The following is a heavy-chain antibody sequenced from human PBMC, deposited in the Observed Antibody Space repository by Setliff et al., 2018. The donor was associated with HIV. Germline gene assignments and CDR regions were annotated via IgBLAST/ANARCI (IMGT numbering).Heavy chain of an antibody. D-gene: IGHD7-27*01. J-gene: IGHJ5*02. Sequence: AGGSLRLSCAASGFSFDDYGMTWVRQAPGKGLEWVSDINWNGGRTGYADSVKGRFTIARDNANNSLYLQMTSLRAEDTALYYCARRLTGNFWFDPWGQGTLVTVSS. CDR1: GFSFDDYG. CDR3: ARRLTGNFWFDP. CDR2: INWNGGRT. V-gene: IGHV3-20*04.